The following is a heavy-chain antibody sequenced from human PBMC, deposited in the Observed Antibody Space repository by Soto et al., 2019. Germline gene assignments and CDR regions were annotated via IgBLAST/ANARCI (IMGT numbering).Heavy chain of an antibody. CDR1: GGSIGGAGYS. V-gene: IGHV4-30-2*01. D-gene: IGHD3-10*01. Sequence: SETLSLTCAVSGGSIGGAGYSWSWIRQPPGGGLDWIGCIYESGTILYNPSLKTRLTISLNWSDKQFSLTLNSVTAADTAVYYCARAQFYSGSGNYHNLMFDPWGQGTQVTVSS. CDR3: ARAQFYSGSGNYHNLMFDP. J-gene: IGHJ5*02. CDR2: IYESGTI.